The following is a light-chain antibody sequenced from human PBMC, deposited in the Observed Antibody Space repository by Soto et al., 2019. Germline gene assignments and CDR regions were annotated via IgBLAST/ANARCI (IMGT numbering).Light chain of an antibody. CDR1: QSVSSY. CDR3: QQRSNGGT. J-gene: IGKJ4*01. V-gene: IGKV3-11*01. CDR2: DAS. Sequence: EIVLTQSPATLSLSPGERATLSCRASQSVSSYLAWYQQKPGQAPRLLIYDASNRATGIPARFSGGGSGTDFTLTISSLEPEDFAVYYCQQRSNGGTFGGGTKV.